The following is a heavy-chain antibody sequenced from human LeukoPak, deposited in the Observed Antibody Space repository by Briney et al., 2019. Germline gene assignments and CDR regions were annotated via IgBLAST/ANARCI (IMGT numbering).Heavy chain of an antibody. CDR2: IYYSGST. J-gene: IGHJ6*02. Sequence: SETLSLTCTVSGGSISSYYWSWIRQPPGKGLEWIGYIYYSGSTNYNPSLKSRVTISVDMSNNQFSLKLSSVTAADTAVYYCAREKGIVAGLYYYYGMDVWGQGTTVTVSS. CDR1: GGSISSYY. V-gene: IGHV4-59*01. D-gene: IGHD6-19*01. CDR3: AREKGIVAGLYYYYGMDV.